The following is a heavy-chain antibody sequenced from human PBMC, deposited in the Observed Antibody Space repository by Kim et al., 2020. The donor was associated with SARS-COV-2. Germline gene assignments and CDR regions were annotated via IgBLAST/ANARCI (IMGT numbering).Heavy chain of an antibody. D-gene: IGHD2-2*01. V-gene: IGHV3-33*08. J-gene: IGHJ6*02. CDR1: GFTFSSYG. CDR2: IWYDGSNK. Sequence: GGSLRLSCAASGFTFSSYGMHWVRQAPGKGLEWVAVIWYDGSNKYYADSVKGRFTISRDNSKNTLYLQMNSLRAEDTAVYYCARDYIVVVPAAMFRVVYGMDVWGQGTTVTVSS. CDR3: ARDYIVVVPAAMFRVVYGMDV.